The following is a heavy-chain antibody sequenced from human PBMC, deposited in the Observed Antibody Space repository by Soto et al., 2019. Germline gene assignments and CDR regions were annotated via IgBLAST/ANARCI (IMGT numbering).Heavy chain of an antibody. Sequence: ASVKVSCKVSGYTLTELSMHWVRQAPGKGLEWMGGFDPEDGETIYAQKFQGRVTMTEDTSTDTAYMELSSLRSEDTAVYYCATYYDILTGYRDFPFFDYWGQGTLVTVSS. D-gene: IGHD3-9*01. CDR2: FDPEDGET. CDR3: ATYYDILTGYRDFPFFDY. V-gene: IGHV1-24*01. CDR1: GYTLTELS. J-gene: IGHJ4*02.